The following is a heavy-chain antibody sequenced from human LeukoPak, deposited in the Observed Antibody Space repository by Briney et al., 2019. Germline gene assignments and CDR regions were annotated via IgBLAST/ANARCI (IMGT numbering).Heavy chain of an antibody. CDR3: AREGEIGYDLSDY. CDR2: INPSGGST. V-gene: IGHV1-46*01. Sequence: PGGSVKVSCTASGYTFTNYYMNWVRQAPGQGLEWMGIINPSGGSTSYAQKFQGRVTVTRDTSTSTVYMELSSLRSEDTAMYYCAREGEIGYDLSDYWGQGTLVTVSS. D-gene: IGHD5-12*01. J-gene: IGHJ4*02. CDR1: GYTFTNYY.